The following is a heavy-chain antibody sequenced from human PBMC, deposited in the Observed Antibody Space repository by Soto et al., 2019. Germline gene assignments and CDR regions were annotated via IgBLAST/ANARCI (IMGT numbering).Heavy chain of an antibody. CDR3: ASQLVVVAATDPLFDY. CDR2: IYTSGST. CDR1: GGSISSYY. D-gene: IGHD2-15*01. V-gene: IGHV4-4*07. J-gene: IGHJ4*02. Sequence: SETLSLTCTVSGGSISSYYWSWIRQPAGKGLEWIGRIYTSGSTNYNPSLKSRVTMSVDTSKNQFSLKLSSVTAADTAVYYCASQLVVVAATDPLFDYWGQGTLVTVSS.